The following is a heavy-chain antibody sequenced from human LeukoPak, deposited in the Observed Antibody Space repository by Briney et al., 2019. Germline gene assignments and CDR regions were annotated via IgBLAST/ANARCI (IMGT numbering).Heavy chain of an antibody. CDR1: GFTFSTYA. V-gene: IGHV3-23*01. D-gene: IGHD6-19*01. J-gene: IGHJ4*02. CDR2: ISGYVGST. Sequence: GGSLRLSCAASGFTFSTYAMSWVRQAPGKGLEWVSAISGYVGSTYYADSVKGRFTISRDNSKNTLYLQMNSLRAEDTAVYYCARDRGSVAVAGIDYWGQGTLVTVSS. CDR3: ARDRGSVAVAGIDY.